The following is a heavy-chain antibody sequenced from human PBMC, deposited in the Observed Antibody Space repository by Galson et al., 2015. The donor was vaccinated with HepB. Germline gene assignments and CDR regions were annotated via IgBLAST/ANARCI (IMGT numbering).Heavy chain of an antibody. D-gene: IGHD3-9*01. V-gene: IGHV3-33*01. CDR2: IWADGNRK. Sequence: SLRLSCAASGFTFINYGIHWVRQAPGKGLEWVAVIWADGNRKYYADSVKGRFTISRDTSKNTVYLQMNSLRAEDAALYYCARDIDTTSHYARFDPWGQGTLVTVSS. J-gene: IGHJ5*02. CDR1: GFTFINYG. CDR3: ARDIDTTSHYARFDP.